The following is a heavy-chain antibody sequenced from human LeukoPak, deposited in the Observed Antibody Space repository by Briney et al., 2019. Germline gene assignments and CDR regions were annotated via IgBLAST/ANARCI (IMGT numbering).Heavy chain of an antibody. D-gene: IGHD1-7*01. CDR1: GYTFTSYD. V-gene: IGHV1-8*01. CDR3: ARERAWNLPNEPERPLFDY. CDR2: MNPNSGNT. J-gene: IGHJ4*02. Sequence: GASVKVSCKASGYTFTSYDINWVRQATGQGLEWMGWMNPNSGNTGYAQKFRGRVTMTRNTSISTAYMELSSLRAEDTAVYYCARERAWNLPNEPERPLFDYWGQGTLVTVSS.